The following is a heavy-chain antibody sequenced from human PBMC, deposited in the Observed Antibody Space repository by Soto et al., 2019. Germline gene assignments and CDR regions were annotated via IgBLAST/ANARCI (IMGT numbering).Heavy chain of an antibody. CDR1: GFSFSTYW. V-gene: IGHV3-74*01. D-gene: IGHD4-17*01. Sequence: ELQLVESGGGLVQPGGSLRLSCVASGFSFSTYWMHWVRQAPGKGLVWVSRINTAGTTTPYADSVTGRFTISRDNAKNTLYLQMNSRRAADTAVYFCARGGGDYGDYLDYWGQGALVTVSS. J-gene: IGHJ4*02. CDR2: INTAGTTT. CDR3: ARGGGDYGDYLDY.